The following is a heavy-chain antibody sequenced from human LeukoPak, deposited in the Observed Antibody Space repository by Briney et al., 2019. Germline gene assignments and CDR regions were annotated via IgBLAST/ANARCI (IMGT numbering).Heavy chain of an antibody. D-gene: IGHD6-19*01. J-gene: IGHJ4*02. V-gene: IGHV1-2*06. CDR3: ARVIGSGWYRTYFDY. Sequence: ASVKVSCKASGYTFTGYYMHWVRQAPGQGLEWMGRINPDSGGTNYAQKFQGRVTMTRDTSISTAYMELSRLRSDDTAVYYCARVIGSGWYRTYFDYWGQGTLVTVSS. CDR1: GYTFTGYY. CDR2: INPDSGGT.